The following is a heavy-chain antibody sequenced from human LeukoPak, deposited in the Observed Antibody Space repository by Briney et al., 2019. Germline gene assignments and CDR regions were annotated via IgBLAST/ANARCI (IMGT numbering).Heavy chain of an antibody. D-gene: IGHD2-21*02. V-gene: IGHV1-69*06. CDR1: GGTFSSYA. CDR2: IIPIFGTA. J-gene: IGHJ4*02. CDR3: ARDLAYCGGDCHPGGDY. Sequence: SVKVSCKASGGTFSSYAISWVRQAPGQGLEWMGRIIPIFGTANYAQKFQGRVTITADKSTSTAYMQLSSLRSEDTAVYYCARDLAYCGGDCHPGGDYWGQGTLVTVSS.